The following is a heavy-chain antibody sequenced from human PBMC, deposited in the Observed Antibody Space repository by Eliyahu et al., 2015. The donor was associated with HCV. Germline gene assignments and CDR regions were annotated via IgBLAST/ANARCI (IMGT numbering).Heavy chain of an antibody. CDR2: INHSGNT. CDR3: AKTRMAAAGTALDY. D-gene: IGHD6-13*01. CDR1: GGSFNSYY. V-gene: IGHV4-34*01. J-gene: IGHJ4*02. Sequence: QVQLQQWGAGLLKPSETLSLTCAVYGGSFNSYYWSWXRQPPGKGLEWIGEINHSGNTKFNPSLKSRVTISVDTSKNQFSLKLSSVTAADTAVYYCAKTRMAAAGTALDYWGQGTLVTVSS.